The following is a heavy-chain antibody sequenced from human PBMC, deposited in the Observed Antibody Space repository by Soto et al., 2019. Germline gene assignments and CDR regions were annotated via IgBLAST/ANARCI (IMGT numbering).Heavy chain of an antibody. Sequence: ASVKVSCKASGYTFTSYYVHWVRQAPGQGLEWMGLINPGGGRTSYAQNLHGRVTMTRDTSTSTVYMELTSLRSEETAVYYCARGLAVGDSPELLWGQGNLVTFYS. V-gene: IGHV1-46*01. D-gene: IGHD2-21*01. CDR3: ARGLAVGDSPELL. CDR1: GYTFTSYY. J-gene: IGHJ4*02. CDR2: INPGGGRT.